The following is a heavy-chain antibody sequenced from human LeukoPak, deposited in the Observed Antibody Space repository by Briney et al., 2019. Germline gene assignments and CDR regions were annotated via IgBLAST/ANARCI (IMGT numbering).Heavy chain of an antibody. CDR3: ARTTEGYAGGPGYSYYYYMDV. CDR2: IYTSGST. J-gene: IGHJ6*03. CDR1: GGSISSYY. Sequence: SETLSLTCTVFGGSISSYYWSWIRQPAGKGLEWIGHIYTSGSTNYNPSLKSRVTISVDTSKNQVSLKLRSVTAADTAVYYCARTTEGYAGGPGYSYYYYMDVWGKGTTVTISS. V-gene: IGHV4-4*07. D-gene: IGHD5-12*01.